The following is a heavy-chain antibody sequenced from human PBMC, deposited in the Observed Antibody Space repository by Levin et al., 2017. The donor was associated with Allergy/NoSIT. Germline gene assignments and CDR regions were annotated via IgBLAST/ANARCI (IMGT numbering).Heavy chain of an antibody. CDR1: GFTFSDYY. Sequence: SCAASGFTFSDYYMSWIRQAPGKGLEWVSYISSSSSYTNYADSVKGRFTISRDNAKNSLYLQMNSLRAEDTAVYYCARGRSGYDSPYYYYMDGWGKGTTVTVSS. J-gene: IGHJ6*03. CDR3: ARGRSGYDSPYYYYMDG. CDR2: ISSSSSYT. V-gene: IGHV3-11*05. D-gene: IGHD5-12*01.